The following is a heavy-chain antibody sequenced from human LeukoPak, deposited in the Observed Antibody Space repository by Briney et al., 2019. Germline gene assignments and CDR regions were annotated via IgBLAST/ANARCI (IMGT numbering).Heavy chain of an antibody. J-gene: IGHJ4*02. CDR2: IKSKTDGGTT. V-gene: IGHV3-15*01. CDR1: GFTFSNAW. CDR3: TTDTIVVVPAAAYYFDY. D-gene: IGHD2-2*01. Sequence: GGSLRLSCAASGFTFSNAWMSWVRHAPGKGLEWVGRIKSKTDGGTTDYAAPVKGRFTISRDDSKNTLYLQMNSLKTEDTAVYYCTTDTIVVVPAAAYYFDYWGQGTLVTVSS.